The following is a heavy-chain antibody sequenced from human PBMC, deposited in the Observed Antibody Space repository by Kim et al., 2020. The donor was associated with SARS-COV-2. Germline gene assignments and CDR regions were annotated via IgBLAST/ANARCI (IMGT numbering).Heavy chain of an antibody. D-gene: IGHD2-2*01. CDR2: IYDSGST. CDR3: ARDVGYCSSTSCYAQGVFDY. J-gene: IGHJ4*02. Sequence: SETLSLTCTVSGGSISSSSYYWGWIRQPPGKGLEWIGSIYDSGSTYYNPSLKSRVTISVDTSKNQFSLKLSSVTAADTAVYYCARDVGYCSSTSCYAQGVFDYWGQGTLVTVSS. V-gene: IGHV4-39*07. CDR1: GGSISSSSYY.